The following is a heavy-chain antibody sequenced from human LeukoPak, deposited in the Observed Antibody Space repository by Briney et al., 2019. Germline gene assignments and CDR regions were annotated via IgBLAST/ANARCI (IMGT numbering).Heavy chain of an antibody. Sequence: SETLSLTCAVYGGSFSVYHWSWIRQPPGKGLEWIGEINHSGSTNYIPSLKSRVTISIDTSKNQFSLKLSSVTAADTAVYYCARDLLSSSSSSNAFDIWGQGTMVTVSS. D-gene: IGHD6-6*01. CDR3: ARDLLSSSSSSNAFDI. CDR1: GGSFSVYH. V-gene: IGHV4-34*01. CDR2: INHSGST. J-gene: IGHJ3*02.